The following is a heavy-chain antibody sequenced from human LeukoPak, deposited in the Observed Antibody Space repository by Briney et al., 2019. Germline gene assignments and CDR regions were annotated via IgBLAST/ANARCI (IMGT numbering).Heavy chain of an antibody. V-gene: IGHV4-34*01. Sequence: SETLSLTCAVYGGSFSGYYWSWIRQPPGKGLEWIGEINHSGSTNYNPSLKSRVTISVDTSKNQFSLKLSSVTAADTAVYYCAGVGYDYVWGSYRYCYYFDYWGQGTLVTVSS. J-gene: IGHJ4*02. CDR3: AGVGYDYVWGSYRYCYYFDY. CDR2: INHSGST. D-gene: IGHD3-16*02. CDR1: GGSFSGYY.